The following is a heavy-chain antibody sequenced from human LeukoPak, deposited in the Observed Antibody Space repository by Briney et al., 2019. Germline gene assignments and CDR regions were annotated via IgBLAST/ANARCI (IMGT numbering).Heavy chain of an antibody. Sequence: GGSLRLSCAASGFTFSDYHMTWIRQASGKGLEWVSYISSSGSTIYYADSVKGRFTISRDNSKNTLYLQMNSLRAEDTAVYYCAKIVGPFDIWGQGTMVTVSS. J-gene: IGHJ3*02. CDR1: GFTFSDYH. V-gene: IGHV3-11*01. CDR2: ISSSGSTI. D-gene: IGHD1-26*01. CDR3: AKIVGPFDI.